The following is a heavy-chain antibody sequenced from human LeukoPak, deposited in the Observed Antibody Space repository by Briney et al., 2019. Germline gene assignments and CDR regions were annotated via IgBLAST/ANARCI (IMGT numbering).Heavy chain of an antibody. J-gene: IGHJ4*02. CDR3: ARDYYGSHDY. D-gene: IGHD3-10*01. CDR1: GFTFSHYW. CDR2: IKQDGSEE. V-gene: IGHV3-7*01. Sequence: PGGSLRLSCSASGFTFSHYWMTWVRQAPGKGLEWVANIKQDGSEEYYVDSMKGRFTISRDNAKNSLYLQMNSLRADDTAVYYCARDYYGSHDYWGQGALVTVSS.